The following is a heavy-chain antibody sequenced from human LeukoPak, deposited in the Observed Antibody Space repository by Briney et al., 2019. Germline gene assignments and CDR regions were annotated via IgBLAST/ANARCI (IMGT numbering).Heavy chain of an antibody. J-gene: IGHJ4*02. CDR3: ARHENDGSGRASYY. Sequence: GESLKISCKGSGYSFTSYWIGWVRQMPGKGLEWMGIIYPDNSDTRYSPSLQRQVTISADKSISTAYLQWSSLKASDTALYYCARHENDGSGRASYYWGQGTLVTVSS. CDR2: IYPDNSDT. D-gene: IGHD3-10*01. V-gene: IGHV5-51*01. CDR1: GYSFTSYW.